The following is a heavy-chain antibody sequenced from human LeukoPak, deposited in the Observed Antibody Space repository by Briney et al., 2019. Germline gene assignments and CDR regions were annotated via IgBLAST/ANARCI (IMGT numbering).Heavy chain of an antibody. CDR1: GGCMSSSSYY. D-gene: IGHD3-16*01. CDR2: IYYSGST. J-gene: IGHJ4*02. CDR3: ALSLGEPFDY. V-gene: IGHV4-39*01. Sequence: PSETLALTCTVSGGCMSSSSYYWGWIRQPPGKGLEWIGSIYYSGSTYYNPSLKSRVTISVDTSKNQFSLKLSSVTAADTAVYYCALSLGEPFDYWGQGTLVTVSS.